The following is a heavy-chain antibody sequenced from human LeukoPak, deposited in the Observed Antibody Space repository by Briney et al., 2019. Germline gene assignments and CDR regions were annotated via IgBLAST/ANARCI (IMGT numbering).Heavy chain of an antibody. Sequence: PSETLSLTCTVSGGSNSNYYGSWIRQPPGKGLEWIAYIYSTGSTYYNPSLKSRVTMSVDTSKNQFSLRLSSVTAADTAVYYCARHISGGATLDWGQGTLVTVSS. CDR1: GGSNSNYY. D-gene: IGHD6-19*01. CDR3: ARHISGGATLD. CDR2: IYSTGST. J-gene: IGHJ4*02. V-gene: IGHV4-59*08.